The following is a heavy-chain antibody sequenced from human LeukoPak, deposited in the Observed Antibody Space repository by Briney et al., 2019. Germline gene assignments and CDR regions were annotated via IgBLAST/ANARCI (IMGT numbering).Heavy chain of an antibody. CDR2: ISGSGGST. J-gene: IGHJ1*01. CDR3: ANNYYDSSGYGYFQH. Sequence: GGSLRLSCAASGFTFSSYAMSWVRQAPGKGLEWVSAISGSGGSTYHADSVKGRFTISRDNSKNTLYLQMNSLRAEDTAVYYCANNYYDSSGYGYFQHWGQGTLVTVSS. D-gene: IGHD3-22*01. CDR1: GFTFSSYA. V-gene: IGHV3-23*01.